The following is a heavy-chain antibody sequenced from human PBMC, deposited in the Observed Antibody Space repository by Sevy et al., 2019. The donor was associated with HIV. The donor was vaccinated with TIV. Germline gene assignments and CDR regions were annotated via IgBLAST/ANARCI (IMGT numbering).Heavy chain of an antibody. CDR1: GYSFTSHW. CDR3: ATARSGYFDSSGYYIY. J-gene: IGHJ4*02. V-gene: IGHV5-51*01. D-gene: IGHD3-22*01. CDR2: IYPDDSDT. Sequence: GESLKISCKGSGYSFTSHWLGWVRHMPGKGLEWMGIIYPDDSDTKYSPSFQGQVTFSADKSISTAYLQWSSLMASDTAMYYCATARSGYFDSSGYYIYWGQGTLVTVSS.